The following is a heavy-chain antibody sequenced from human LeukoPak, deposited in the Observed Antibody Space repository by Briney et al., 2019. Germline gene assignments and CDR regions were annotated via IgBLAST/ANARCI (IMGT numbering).Heavy chain of an antibody. V-gene: IGHV3-13*01. J-gene: IGHJ4*02. CDR2: IGTAGDT. CDR3: ARGRSSTTCYDY. CDR1: GFTFSSYD. D-gene: IGHD2-2*01. Sequence: RSGGSLRLSCAASGFTFSSYDMHWVRQVTGKGLEWVSGIGTAGDTYYPGSVKGRFTISRENAKNSLYLQMNSLRAGDTAVYYCARGRSSTTCYDYWGQGTLVTVSS.